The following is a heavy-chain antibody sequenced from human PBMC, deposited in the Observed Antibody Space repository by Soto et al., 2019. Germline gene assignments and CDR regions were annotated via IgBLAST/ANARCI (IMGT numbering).Heavy chain of an antibody. V-gene: IGHV4-38-2*02. CDR1: GYSISSGCY. J-gene: IGHJ6*02. Sequence: NPSETLSLTWAVSGYSISSGCYWCFIRQPPGKGRECIGSIYHSGSTYYNPSLNSRVTISVDTSKNQFSLKLSSVTAADTAVYYCARDRSPYDFWSGDYYYGMDVWGQGTTVTGSS. D-gene: IGHD3-3*01. CDR2: IYHSGST. CDR3: ARDRSPYDFWSGDYYYGMDV.